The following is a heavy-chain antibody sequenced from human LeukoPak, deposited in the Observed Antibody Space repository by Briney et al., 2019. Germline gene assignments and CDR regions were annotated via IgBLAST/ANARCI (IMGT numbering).Heavy chain of an antibody. Sequence: GGSLRLSCAASGFTFSSYAMHWVRQSPGKGLEWVAVISYDGSNKYYADSVKGRFTISRDNSKNTLYLQMNSLRAEDTAVYYCASGSGSYYNPFDYWGQGTLVTVSS. D-gene: IGHD3-10*01. V-gene: IGHV3-30-3*01. CDR1: GFTFSSYA. CDR3: ASGSGSYYNPFDY. J-gene: IGHJ4*02. CDR2: ISYDGSNK.